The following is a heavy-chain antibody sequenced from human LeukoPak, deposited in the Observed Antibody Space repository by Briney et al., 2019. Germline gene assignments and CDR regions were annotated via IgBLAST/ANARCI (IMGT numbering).Heavy chain of an antibody. CDR3: ARSAEWLRNAFDI. V-gene: IGHV4-59*01. Sequence: SETLSLSCSVSGASTSHFYWNWIRQPPGKGLEWIGYMHNSGSSKHSPSLKSRVTISIDTSKNLFSLQLTSVTAADTAIYYCARSAEWLRNAFDIWGQGTMVSVSS. CDR2: MHNSGSS. D-gene: IGHD5-12*01. J-gene: IGHJ3*02. CDR1: GASTSHFY.